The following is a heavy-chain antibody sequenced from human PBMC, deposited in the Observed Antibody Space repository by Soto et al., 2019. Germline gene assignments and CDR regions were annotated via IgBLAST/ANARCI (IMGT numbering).Heavy chain of an antibody. CDR3: AKATIRFLDTYGMDV. CDR1: GFTFSSYA. V-gene: IGHV3-23*01. CDR2: ISGSGAST. Sequence: EVQLLESGGGLAHPGGSLRLSCAASGFTFSSYAMSWVRQGPGKGLEWVSAISGSGASTFYTDSVKGRFTVSRDNSKNTLYLQMNSLRAEDTAVYYCAKATIRFLDTYGMDVWGQGTTVAVSS. J-gene: IGHJ6*02. D-gene: IGHD3-3*01.